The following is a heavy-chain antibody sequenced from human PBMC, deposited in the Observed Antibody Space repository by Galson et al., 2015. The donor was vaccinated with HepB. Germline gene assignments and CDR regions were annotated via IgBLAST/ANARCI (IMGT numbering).Heavy chain of an antibody. V-gene: IGHV4-39*02. J-gene: IGHJ6*02. CDR2: IYYSGST. CDR1: GGSISSSSYY. D-gene: IGHD2-2*01. Sequence: SETLSLTCTVSGGSISSSSYYWGWIRQPPGKGLEWIGSIYYSGSTYYNPSLKSRVTISVDTSKNQFSLKLSSVTAADTAVYYCARDADIVVVPAAETYYYYGMDVWGQGTTVTVSS. CDR3: ARDADIVVVPAAETYYYYGMDV.